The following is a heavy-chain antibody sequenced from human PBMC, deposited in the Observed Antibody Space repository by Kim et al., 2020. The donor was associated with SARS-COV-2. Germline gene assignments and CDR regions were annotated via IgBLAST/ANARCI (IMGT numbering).Heavy chain of an antibody. V-gene: IGHV4-59*08. CDR3: ARVYGGYDY. Sequence: SETLSLTCTVSGGSISIYYWSWIRQPPGKGLEWIGYIYYSGSTNYNPSLKSRVTISVDTSKNQFSLKLSSVTAADTAVYYCARVYGGYDYWGQGTLVTVS. CDR2: IYYSGST. D-gene: IGHD5-12*01. CDR1: GGSISIYY. J-gene: IGHJ4*02.